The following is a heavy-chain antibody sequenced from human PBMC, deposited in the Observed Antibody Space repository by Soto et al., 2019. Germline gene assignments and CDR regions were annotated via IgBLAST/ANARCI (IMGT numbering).Heavy chain of an antibody. CDR2: IFYSGRT. J-gene: IGHJ4*02. V-gene: IGHV4-39*01. CDR1: GGSITTSSYY. Sequence: SETLSLTCTVSGGSITTSSYYWGWIRQPPGKGLEWIGSIFYSGRTYYTPSLKSRVTISVDTSKNQFSLKLSSVTAADTAVYYCASEHYYDTDAHYTANFEYWGQGTLVTVSS. CDR3: ASEHYYDTDAHYTANFEY. D-gene: IGHD3-22*01.